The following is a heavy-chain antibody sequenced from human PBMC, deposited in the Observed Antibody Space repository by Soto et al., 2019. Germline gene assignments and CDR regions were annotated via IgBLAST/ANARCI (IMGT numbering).Heavy chain of an antibody. Sequence: QVQLLQSGAEVKKPGASVKVSCKTSGYTFNTYGINWVRQAPGQGLELMGWISAYDGKTTYAEKFQGRVTMTTDTSTSTAYMELRSLRSDDTAVYYCARDPHEFWTSYWCDPWGQGTPVTVSS. V-gene: IGHV1-18*01. J-gene: IGHJ5*02. CDR3: ARDPHEFWTSYWCDP. D-gene: IGHD3-3*01. CDR1: GYTFNTYG. CDR2: ISAYDGKT.